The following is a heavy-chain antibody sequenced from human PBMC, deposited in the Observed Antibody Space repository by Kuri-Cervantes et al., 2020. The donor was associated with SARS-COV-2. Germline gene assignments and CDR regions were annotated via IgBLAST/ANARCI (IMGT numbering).Heavy chain of an antibody. D-gene: IGHD2-8*01. Sequence: SVKVSCKASGGTFSSYAISWVRQAPGQGLEWMGGIIPIFGTANYAQKFQGRVTITADESTSTAYMELSSLRSEDTAVYYCATRKRELVYATRGGYFDLWGRGTLVTVSS. CDR3: ATRKRELVYATRGGYFDL. J-gene: IGHJ2*01. CDR2: IIPIFGTA. CDR1: GGTFSSYA. V-gene: IGHV1-69*13.